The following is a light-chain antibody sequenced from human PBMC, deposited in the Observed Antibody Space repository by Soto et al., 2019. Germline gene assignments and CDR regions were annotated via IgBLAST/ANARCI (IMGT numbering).Light chain of an antibody. Sequence: ETVLTQSPATLSLSPGERATLSCRASQSVHTYLAWYQQKAGQAPRLLIYDASNRATGIPARFSGSGSGTDFTLTISSLEPEDCAVYYCQQRSNWPPYTFGQRTKLEIK. V-gene: IGKV3-11*01. CDR3: QQRSNWPPYT. CDR2: DAS. J-gene: IGKJ2*01. CDR1: QSVHTY.